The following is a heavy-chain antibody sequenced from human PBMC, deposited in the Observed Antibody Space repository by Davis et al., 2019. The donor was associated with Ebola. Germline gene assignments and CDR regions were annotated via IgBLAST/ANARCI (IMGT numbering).Heavy chain of an antibody. CDR2: INHSGST. J-gene: IGHJ5*02. CDR3: ARGIWFDP. Sequence: SETLSLTCAVYGGPFSGYYWSWIRQPPGKGLEWIGEINHSGSTNYKSSLKSRITISVDTSKNQFSLKLSSVTAADTAVYYCARGIWFDPWGQGTLVTVSS. CDR1: GGPFSGYY. V-gene: IGHV4-34*01.